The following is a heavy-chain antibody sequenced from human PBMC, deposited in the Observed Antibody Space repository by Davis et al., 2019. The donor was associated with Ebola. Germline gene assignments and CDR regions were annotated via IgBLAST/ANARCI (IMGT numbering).Heavy chain of an antibody. D-gene: IGHD1-26*01. J-gene: IGHJ4*02. CDR3: AIQIVGATRVFDY. CDR2: FFYTGSS. CDR1: GGSSSSSRYY. V-gene: IGHV4-39*01. Sequence: SETLSLTCSVSGGSSSSSRYYWGWIRQPPGEGLQWIGSFFYTGSSYFNPSLKSRVTVSVDTSKNQFSLKLDSVTAADTAVYYCAIQIVGATRVFDYWGQGTLVTVSS.